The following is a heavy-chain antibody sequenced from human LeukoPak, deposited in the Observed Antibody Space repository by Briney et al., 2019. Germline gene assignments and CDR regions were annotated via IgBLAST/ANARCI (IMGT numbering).Heavy chain of an antibody. CDR1: GGTFSSYA. CDR3: ARDKFKGYQLLYDYYYYYYMDV. Sequence: SVKVSCKASGGTFSSYAISWVRQAPGQGLEWMGGIIPIFGTANYAQKFQGRVTITADESTSTAYMELSSVRSEDTAVYYCARDKFKGYQLLYDYYYYYYMDVWGKGTTVTVSS. V-gene: IGHV1-69*01. CDR2: IIPIFGTA. D-gene: IGHD2-2*02. J-gene: IGHJ6*03.